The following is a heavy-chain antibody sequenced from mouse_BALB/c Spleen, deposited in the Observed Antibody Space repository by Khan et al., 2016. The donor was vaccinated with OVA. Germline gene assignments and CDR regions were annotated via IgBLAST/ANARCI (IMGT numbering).Heavy chain of an antibody. D-gene: IGHD2-10*02. Sequence: QVQLQQSGTDLVRPGASVKLSCKASGFTFTSYGMHWVNQRPGQGLEWIARIYPGTGSAYYKEKLKGQATMTADRATSTLYMQLSSLKSDDSAVYFCAREQYGTYWAAIDYWGQGTSVTVSS. V-gene: IGHV1-76*01. CDR1: GFTFTSYG. CDR2: IYPGTGSA. CDR3: AREQYGTYWAAIDY. J-gene: IGHJ4*01.